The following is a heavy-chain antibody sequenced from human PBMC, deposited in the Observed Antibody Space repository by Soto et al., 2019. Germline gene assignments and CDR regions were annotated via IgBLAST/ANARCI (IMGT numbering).Heavy chain of an antibody. CDR2: MYYSETT. CDR1: GASINDYY. J-gene: IGHJ5*02. CDR3: ARANSSTWYKLEYKWFDP. Sequence: SETLSLTCTVSGASINDYYWSWIRQTPGKGLERVGFMYYSETTKYNPSLKGRVSMSLDTSKNQVSLHLKSVTAADTAVYYCARANSSTWYKLEYKWFDPWGQGTLVTVSS. D-gene: IGHD6-13*01. V-gene: IGHV4-59*01.